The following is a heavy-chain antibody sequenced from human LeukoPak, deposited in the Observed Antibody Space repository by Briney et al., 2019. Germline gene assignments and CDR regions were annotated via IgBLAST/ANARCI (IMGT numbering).Heavy chain of an antibody. V-gene: IGHV4-34*01. J-gene: IGHJ3*02. D-gene: IGHD3-22*01. CDR3: ARDSELIPTYYYDSSGYPNDAFDI. CDR2: IYYSGST. Sequence: PSETLSLTCAVYGESFSGYYWSWIRQPPGKGLEWIRSIYYSGSTYYNPSLKSRVTISVDTSKNQFSLKLSSVTAADTAVYYCARDSELIPTYYYDSSGYPNDAFDIWGQGTMVTVSS. CDR1: GESFSGYY.